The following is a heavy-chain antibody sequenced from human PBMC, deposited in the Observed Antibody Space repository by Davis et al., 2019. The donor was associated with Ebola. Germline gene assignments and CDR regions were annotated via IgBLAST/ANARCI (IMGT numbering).Heavy chain of an antibody. J-gene: IGHJ4*02. D-gene: IGHD2-15*01. Sequence: GESLKISCTTSGFTFSSYWMSWVRQAPGKGLQWVANIKEDGSARYYEDSVKGRFTISRDNGRNSLYLQINSLRAEDTAVYYCARAGYCRGGTCTSPPLDYWGQGTLVTVSS. V-gene: IGHV3-7*01. CDR2: IKEDGSAR. CDR3: ARAGYCRGGTCTSPPLDY. CDR1: GFTFSSYW.